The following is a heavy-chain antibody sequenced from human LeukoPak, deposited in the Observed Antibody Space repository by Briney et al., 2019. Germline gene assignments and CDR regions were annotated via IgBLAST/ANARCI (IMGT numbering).Heavy chain of an antibody. V-gene: IGHV4-39*07. J-gene: IGHJ4*02. CDR3: ARDQYYYGSGSYLPYDY. Sequence: SETLSLTCTVSGGSVSDYYWGWIRQPPGKGLEWIGSIYYSGSTYYNPSLKSRVTISVDTSKNQFSLKLSSVTAADTAVYYCARDQYYYGSGSYLPYDYWGQGTLVTVSS. D-gene: IGHD3-10*01. CDR2: IYYSGST. CDR1: GGSVSDYY.